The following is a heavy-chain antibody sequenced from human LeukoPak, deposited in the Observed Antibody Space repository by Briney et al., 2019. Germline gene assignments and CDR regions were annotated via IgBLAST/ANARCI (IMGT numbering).Heavy chain of an antibody. Sequence: PGGSLRLSCAASGFIFSDHYMEWVRQAPGKGLEWVGHARNKANSYATEYAASVKGRFTISRDDSKNSVYLQMNSLKTEDTAVYYCTRIYCTGGSCHDAFDIWGQGTMVTVSS. CDR3: TRIYCTGGSCHDAFDI. CDR1: GFIFSDHY. J-gene: IGHJ3*02. V-gene: IGHV3-72*01. CDR2: ARNKANSYAT. D-gene: IGHD2-8*02.